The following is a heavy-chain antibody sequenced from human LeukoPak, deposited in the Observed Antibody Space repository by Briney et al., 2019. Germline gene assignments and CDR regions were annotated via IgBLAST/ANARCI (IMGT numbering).Heavy chain of an antibody. CDR2: IKSKTDGGTT. CDR1: GFTFSDHY. D-gene: IGHD6-13*01. J-gene: IGHJ4*02. V-gene: IGHV3-15*01. Sequence: GGSLRLSCAASGFTFSDHYMSWVRQAPGKGLEWVGRIKSKTDGGTTDYAAPVKGRFTISRDDSKNTLYLQMNSLKTEDTAVYYCTTVLGDSSRVYWGQGTLVTVSS. CDR3: TTVLGDSSRVY.